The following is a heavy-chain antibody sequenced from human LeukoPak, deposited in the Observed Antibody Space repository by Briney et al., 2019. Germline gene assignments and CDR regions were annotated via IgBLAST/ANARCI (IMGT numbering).Heavy chain of an antibody. CDR3: ARSDGGYSYGLYYYYYMDV. V-gene: IGHV4-34*01. D-gene: IGHD5-18*01. CDR2: INHSGST. J-gene: IGHJ6*03. CDR1: GGSFSGYY. Sequence: SETLSLTCAVYGGSFSGYYWSWIRQPPGKGLEWIGEINHSGSTNYNPSLKSRVTISVGTSKNQFSLKLSSVTAADTAVYYCARSDGGYSYGLYYYYYMDVWGKGTTVPVSS.